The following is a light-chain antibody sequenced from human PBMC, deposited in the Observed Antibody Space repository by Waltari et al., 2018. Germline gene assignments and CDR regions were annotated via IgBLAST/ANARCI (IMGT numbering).Light chain of an antibody. J-gene: IGKJ5*01. Sequence: DAVLTQSPLSLPATLGQPASISCKSSQPPVHRGGNTYLNWFQQRPGQSPRRLIYKVSTRDSGVPDRFSGSGSGTDFTLKISRVEAEDFGVYYCMQGTHWPYTFGQGTRLEIK. CDR3: MQGTHWPYT. V-gene: IGKV2-30*02. CDR2: KVS. CDR1: QPPVHRGGNTY.